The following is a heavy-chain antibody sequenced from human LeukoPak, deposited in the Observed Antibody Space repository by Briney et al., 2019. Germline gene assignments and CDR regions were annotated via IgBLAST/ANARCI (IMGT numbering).Heavy chain of an antibody. CDR2: LWKDGSNN. J-gene: IGHJ3*02. D-gene: IGHD3-9*01. V-gene: IGHV3-33*06. CDR1: GFTFRNYG. Sequence: LPGGSLRLSCVASGFTFRNYGMHWVRQAPGKGLEWVAVLWKDGSNNFYADSVKGRFRFSRDNSKDMLYLQMSSLRAEDTAVYYCAKEYEIFVGAFDIWGQGTMVTVSS. CDR3: AKEYEIFVGAFDI.